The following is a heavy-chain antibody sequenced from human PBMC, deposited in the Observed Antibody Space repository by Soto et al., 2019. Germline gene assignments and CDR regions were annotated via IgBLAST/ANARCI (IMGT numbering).Heavy chain of an antibody. Sequence: EVQLVESGGGLVQPGGSLRLSCAASGFTVSSNYMSWVRQAPGKGLEWVSVIYSGGSTYYGDSVKGRFTISRHNSKNTLYLQMNSLRAEDTAVYYCARSAVVPARVNYYYYYYMDVWGKGTTVTVSS. CDR2: IYSGGST. J-gene: IGHJ6*03. CDR3: ARSAVVPARVNYYYYYYMDV. D-gene: IGHD2-2*01. V-gene: IGHV3-53*04. CDR1: GFTVSSNY.